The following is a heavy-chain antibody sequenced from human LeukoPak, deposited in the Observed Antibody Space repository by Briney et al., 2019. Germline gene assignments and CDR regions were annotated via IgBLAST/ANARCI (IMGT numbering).Heavy chain of an antibody. J-gene: IGHJ4*02. CDR3: ARRRGSGLYPFDY. Sequence: GASVKVSCKASGGTFSSYAISWVRQAPGQGLEWMGGIIPIFGTANYAQKFQGRVTITADESTSTAYMELSSLRSEDTAVYYCARRRGSGLYPFDYWGQGTLVTVFS. CDR1: GGTFSSYA. CDR2: IIPIFGTA. V-gene: IGHV1-69*13. D-gene: IGHD6-19*01.